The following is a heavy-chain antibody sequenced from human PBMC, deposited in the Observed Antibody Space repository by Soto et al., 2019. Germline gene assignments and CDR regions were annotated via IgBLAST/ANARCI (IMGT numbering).Heavy chain of an antibody. Sequence: GGSLRLSCAASGFTFDDYAMHWVRQAPGKGLEWVSGISWNSGSIGYADSVKGRFTISRDNAKNSLYLQMNSLRAEDTALYYCARSRYSSSWYNWFDPWGQGTLVTVSS. V-gene: IGHV3-9*01. CDR1: GFTFDDYA. CDR3: ARSRYSSSWYNWFDP. D-gene: IGHD6-13*01. J-gene: IGHJ5*02. CDR2: ISWNSGSI.